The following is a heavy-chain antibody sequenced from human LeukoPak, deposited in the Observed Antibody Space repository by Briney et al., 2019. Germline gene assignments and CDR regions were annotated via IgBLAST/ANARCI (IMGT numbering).Heavy chain of an antibody. J-gene: IGHJ2*01. CDR3: ARWSGVMGTARGWYFDL. D-gene: IGHD3-10*01. CDR2: IIPILGIA. CDR1: GGTFSSYA. Sequence: SVKVSCKASGGTFSSYAISWVRQAPGQGLEWMGRIIPILGIANYAQKFQGRVTITADKSTSTAYMELSSLRSEDTAVYYCARWSGVMGTARGWYFDLWGRGTLVTVSS. V-gene: IGHV1-69*04.